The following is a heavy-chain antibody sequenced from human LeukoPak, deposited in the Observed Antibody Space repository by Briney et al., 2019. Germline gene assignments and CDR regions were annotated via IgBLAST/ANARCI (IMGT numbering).Heavy chain of an antibody. D-gene: IGHD3-22*01. V-gene: IGHV3-23*01. J-gene: IGHJ3*02. CDR2: ISGSGGST. CDR3: AKERRTYYYDKNGYYYDDAFDI. CDR1: GFTFSSYA. Sequence: GGSLRLSCAASGFTFSSYAMSWVRQAPGKGLEWVSSISGSGGSTYYADSMRGRFTISRDNSKNTLYLQMNSLRVEDTAVYYCAKERRTYYYDKNGYYYDDAFDIWGQGSMVTVSS.